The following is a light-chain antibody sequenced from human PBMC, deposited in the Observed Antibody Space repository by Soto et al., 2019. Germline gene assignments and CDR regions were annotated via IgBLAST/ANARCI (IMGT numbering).Light chain of an antibody. CDR2: DVS. V-gene: IGLV2-14*01. J-gene: IGLJ1*01. Sequence: QSALTQPASVSGSPGQSITISCTGTSSDVGGYNYVSWYQQHPGKAPKLMIYDVSNRPSGVSNRCSGSKSGNTASLTISGLQAEDEADYYCSSYTSSSIFFGTGTKLTVL. CDR3: SSYTSSSIF. CDR1: SSDVGGYNY.